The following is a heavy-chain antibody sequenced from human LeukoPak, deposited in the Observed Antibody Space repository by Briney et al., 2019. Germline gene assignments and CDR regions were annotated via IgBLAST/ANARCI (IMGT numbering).Heavy chain of an antibody. Sequence: GGSLRLSCAASGFTFSSYAMHWVRQAPGKGLEYVSAISSNGGSTYYANSVKGRFTISRDNSKNTLYLQMNSLRAEDTAVYYCAKDRESYYCSSTNCYLDYWGQGTLVTVSS. J-gene: IGHJ4*02. CDR3: AKDRESYYCSSTNCYLDY. CDR2: ISSNGGST. V-gene: IGHV3-64*01. D-gene: IGHD2-2*01. CDR1: GFTFSSYA.